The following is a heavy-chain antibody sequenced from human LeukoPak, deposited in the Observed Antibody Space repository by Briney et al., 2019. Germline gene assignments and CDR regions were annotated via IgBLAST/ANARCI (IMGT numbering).Heavy chain of an antibody. CDR3: ARDQSGYSYGFFDY. Sequence: SVKVSCKASGGTFSSYAISWVRQAPGQGLEWMGGIIPIFGTANYAQKFQGRVTITADKSTSTAYMELSSLRSEDTAVYYCARDQSGYSYGFFDYWGQGTLVTVSS. J-gene: IGHJ4*02. CDR2: IIPIFGTA. CDR1: GGTFSSYA. D-gene: IGHD5-18*01. V-gene: IGHV1-69*06.